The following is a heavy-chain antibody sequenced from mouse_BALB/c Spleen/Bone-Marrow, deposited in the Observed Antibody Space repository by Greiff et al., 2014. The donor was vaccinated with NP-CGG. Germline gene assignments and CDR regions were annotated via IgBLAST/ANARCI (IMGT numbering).Heavy chain of an antibody. J-gene: IGHJ4*01. CDR2: ISSGGSCT. V-gene: IGHV5-9-3*01. Sequence: EVQVVESGGDFVKPGGSLKLSCTASGFTFSTYAMSWVRQTPEQRLEWVATISSGGSCTYYVDSVKGRFTIARDNAKNTLYLQRSSLRSEDTAMYYCARHCYYGQTMGYWGQGTSVTVSS. CDR1: GFTFSTYA. D-gene: IGHD2-1*01. CDR3: ARHCYYGQTMGY.